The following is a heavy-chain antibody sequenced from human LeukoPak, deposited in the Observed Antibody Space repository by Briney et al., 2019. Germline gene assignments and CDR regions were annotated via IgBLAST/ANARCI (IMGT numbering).Heavy chain of an antibody. CDR2: IRSKANSYAT. D-gene: IGHD6-13*01. Sequence: GGSLRLSCAASGFTFSGSTIHWVRQASGKGLEWVGRIRSKANSYATAYGASVKGRFTISRDDSKNTAYLQMNSLKTEDTAVYYCTRLQELRGDAFDIWGQGTMVTVSS. CDR3: TRLQELRGDAFDI. V-gene: IGHV3-73*01. CDR1: GFTFSGST. J-gene: IGHJ3*02.